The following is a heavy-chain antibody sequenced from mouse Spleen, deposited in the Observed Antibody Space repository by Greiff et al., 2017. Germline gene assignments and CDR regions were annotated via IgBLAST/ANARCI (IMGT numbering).Heavy chain of an antibody. CDR3: ARENYGGGFDV. CDR1: GYSITSGYY. Sequence: EVQLQESGPGLVKPSQSLSLTCSVTGYSITSGYYWNWIRQFPGNKLEWMGYISYDGSNNYNPSLKNRISITRDTSKNQFFLKLNSVTTEDTATYYCARENYGGGFDVWGAGTTVTGSS. J-gene: IGHJ1*01. V-gene: IGHV3-6*01. D-gene: IGHD1-1*01. CDR2: ISYDGSN.